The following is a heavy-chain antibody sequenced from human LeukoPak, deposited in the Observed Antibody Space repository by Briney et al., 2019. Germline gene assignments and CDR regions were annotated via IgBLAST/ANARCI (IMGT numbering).Heavy chain of an antibody. D-gene: IGHD3-16*01. CDR3: ARVMSASVWRSYGSYYYYYYMDI. Sequence: GGSLRLSCAASGFTVSSNYMSWVRQAPGKGLEWVANIKQDGSEKYSVDSVKGRFTISRDNAKNSLYMQMNSLRAEDTAVYYCARVMSASVWRSYGSYYYYYYMDIWGKGTTVTVSS. CDR1: GFTVSSNY. V-gene: IGHV3-7*01. CDR2: IKQDGSEK. J-gene: IGHJ6*03.